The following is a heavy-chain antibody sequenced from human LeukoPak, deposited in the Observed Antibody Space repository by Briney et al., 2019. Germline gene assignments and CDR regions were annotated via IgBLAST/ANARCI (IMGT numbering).Heavy chain of an antibody. V-gene: IGHV3-21*01. J-gene: IGHJ5*02. CDR3: ARVYSTIFGVVRNWFDP. D-gene: IGHD3-3*01. Sequence: PGGSLRLSXAASGFTVRSNYMSWVRQAPGKGLEWVSSISSSSSYIYYADSEKGRFTISRDNAKNSLYLQMNSLRAEDTAVYYCARVYSTIFGVVRNWFDPWGQGTLVTVSS. CDR2: ISSSSSYI. CDR1: GFTVRSNY.